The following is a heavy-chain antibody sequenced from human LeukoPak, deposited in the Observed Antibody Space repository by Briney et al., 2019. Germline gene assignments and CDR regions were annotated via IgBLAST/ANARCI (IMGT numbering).Heavy chain of an antibody. CDR3: ARGAGGGTTLPFDY. V-gene: IGHV4-4*09. Sequence: SETLSLTCTVSGGSISSYYWSWIRQPPGKGLEWIGYIHISGSSNYNPCLKSRVTISVDTSKNQSSLRLSSVSAADTAVYYCARGAGGGTTLPFDYWGQGILVTVSS. D-gene: IGHD1-1*01. CDR2: IHISGSS. CDR1: GGSISSYY. J-gene: IGHJ4*02.